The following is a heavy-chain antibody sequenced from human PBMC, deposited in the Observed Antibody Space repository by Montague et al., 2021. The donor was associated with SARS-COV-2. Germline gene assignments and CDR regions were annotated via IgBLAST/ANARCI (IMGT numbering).Heavy chain of an antibody. J-gene: IGHJ6*02. CDR1: GGSFSGYD. CDR3: ARGGHQLRFGLDV. V-gene: IGHV4-34*01. CDR2: ITDNGST. Sequence: SETLSLTCAVYGGSFSGYDWTWIRQSPGKGLEWIGEITDNGSTKYNPSLKSRVTVSSDTSKNQFSLKLKSVTAADTAVYYCARGGHQLRFGLDVWGQGTTVTVSS. D-gene: IGHD3-16*01.